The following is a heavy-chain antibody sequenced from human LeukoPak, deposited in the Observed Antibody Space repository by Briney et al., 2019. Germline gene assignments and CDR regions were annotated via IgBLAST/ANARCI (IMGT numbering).Heavy chain of an antibody. D-gene: IGHD1-26*01. CDR2: ARNKGNIYTT. J-gene: IGHJ4*02. Sequence: RGSLRPSCAASGFTLSDHYMDWVRHAAGEGLGWVGRARNKGNIYTTDYAASVNGRFTISRDDSQNSLYLQMNSLKTEDTAVYYCARCGSYYSDYWGQGTLVTVSS. CDR3: ARCGSYYSDY. CDR1: GFTLSDHY. V-gene: IGHV3-72*01.